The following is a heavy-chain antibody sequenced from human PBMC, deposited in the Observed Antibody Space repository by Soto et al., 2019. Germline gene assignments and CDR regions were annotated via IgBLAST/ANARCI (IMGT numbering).Heavy chain of an antibody. D-gene: IGHD4-17*01. V-gene: IGHV3-64D*06. CDR1: GFTFSMFS. J-gene: IGHJ5*02. CDR2: ISSNGDST. Sequence: RRLSCSASGFTFSMFSMHWVRQAPGKGLEYVSGISSNGDSTYYADSVKGRFTISRDNSKNTLYLQMSSLRAVDTAVYYCVHPRSTVQIPPTWGQGTLVTVSS. CDR3: VHPRSTVQIPPT.